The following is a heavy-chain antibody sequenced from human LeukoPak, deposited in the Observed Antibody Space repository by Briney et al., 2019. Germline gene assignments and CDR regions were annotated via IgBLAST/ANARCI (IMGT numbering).Heavy chain of an antibody. CDR2: ISDSGST. CDR1: GGSISSSSYY. CDR3: ARHLFFRDMITFGGGRPYYFDS. V-gene: IGHV4-39*01. J-gene: IGHJ4*02. Sequence: SQTPSLTCTLSGGSISSSSYYWGWVRQPPGKGLEWIGCISDSGSTYYNPSLKSRVTISVHTSKNQFSLKLSSVNAEDSAVYYCARHLFFRDMITFGGGRPYYFDSWGQGTLVTVSS. D-gene: IGHD3-16*01.